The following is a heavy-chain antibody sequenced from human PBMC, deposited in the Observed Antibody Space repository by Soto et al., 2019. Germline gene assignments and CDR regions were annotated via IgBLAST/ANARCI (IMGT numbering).Heavy chain of an antibody. CDR3: ARDNAASELNHSLSLRHALPVSVQ. CDR2: INAGNGNT. J-gene: IGHJ1*01. Sequence: GASVKVSCKASGYTFTSYVMHWVRQAPGQRLEWMGWINAGNGNTKYSQKFQGRVTISRDTSASTAYMELSSLRSEDTAVYYCARDNAASELNHSLSLRHALPVSVQ. V-gene: IGHV1-3*01. D-gene: IGHD6-25*01. CDR1: GYTFTSYV.